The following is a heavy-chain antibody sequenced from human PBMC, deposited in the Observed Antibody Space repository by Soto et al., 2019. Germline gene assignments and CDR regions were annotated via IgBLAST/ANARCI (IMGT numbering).Heavy chain of an antibody. CDR2: IFSTGTT. J-gene: IGHJ4*02. CDR3: ASGGVYWWHT. Sequence: QVQLQESGPGLVKPSGTLSLTCAVSAGSVSGDSWWSWLRQPPGKGLEWLGEIFSTGTTNYNPSLYSRIFISTAKSKNQFSLDLTSVTAAVTAVYFGASGGVYWWHTWGQGPLVMVSS. D-gene: IGHD2-8*02. CDR1: AGSVSGDSW. V-gene: IGHV4-4*02.